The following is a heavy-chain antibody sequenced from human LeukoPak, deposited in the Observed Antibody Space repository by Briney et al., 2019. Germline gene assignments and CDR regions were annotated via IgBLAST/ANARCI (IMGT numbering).Heavy chain of an antibody. J-gene: IGHJ4*02. D-gene: IGHD5-24*01. CDR3: ARRASRDGYNYVFDY. V-gene: IGHV3-21*01. Sequence: GGSLRLSCAASGFTFSSYSMNWVRQAPGKGLEWVSSISSSSSCIYYADSVKGRFTISRDNAKNSLYLQMNSLRAEDTAVYYCARRASRDGYNYVFDYWGQGTLVTVSS. CDR2: ISSSSSCI. CDR1: GFTFSSYS.